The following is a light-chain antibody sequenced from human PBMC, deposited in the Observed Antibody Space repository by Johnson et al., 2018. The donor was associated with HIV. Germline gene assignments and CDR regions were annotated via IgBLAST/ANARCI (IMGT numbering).Light chain of an antibody. CDR2: EDN. Sequence: QSVLTQPPSVSAAPGQKVTISCSGSSSNIANTYVSWYQQLPGTAPKLLIYEDNKRPSGVPDRFSGSKSGTSATLDITGLQPGDEADYFCGAWDSSLSAYVFGTGTKVTVL. CDR3: GAWDSSLSAYV. V-gene: IGLV1-51*02. CDR1: SSNIANTY. J-gene: IGLJ1*01.